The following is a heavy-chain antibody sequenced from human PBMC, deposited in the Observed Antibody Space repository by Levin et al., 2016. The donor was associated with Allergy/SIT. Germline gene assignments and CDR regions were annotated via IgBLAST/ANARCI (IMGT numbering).Heavy chain of an antibody. D-gene: IGHD3-3*01. Sequence: GESLKISCAASGFIFSSYGMYWVRQAPGKGLEWVAFIRHEGSRKYYADSVKGRFTISRDNSKNKLYLQMNSLKTDDTAVYFCAREVPRITNFGVVLIPRYNYYGMDVWGQGTTVTVSS. CDR1: GFIFSSYG. CDR3: AREVPRITNFGVVLIPRYNYYGMDV. CDR2: IRHEGSRK. J-gene: IGHJ6*02. V-gene: IGHV3-30*02.